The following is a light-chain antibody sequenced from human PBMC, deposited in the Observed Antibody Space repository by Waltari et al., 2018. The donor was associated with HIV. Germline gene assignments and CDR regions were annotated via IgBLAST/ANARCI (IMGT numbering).Light chain of an antibody. CDR2: RNN. V-gene: IGLV1-47*01. Sequence: QSVLTQPPSASGTPGQRVTISCSGSSSNIGSYYVYCYQQLPRTAPKLLIYRNNHRPSGVPDRFSGSKSGTSASLAISGLRSEEEADYYCAAWDGSLSGVVFGGGTKLTVL. J-gene: IGLJ2*01. CDR1: SSNIGSYY. CDR3: AAWDGSLSGVV.